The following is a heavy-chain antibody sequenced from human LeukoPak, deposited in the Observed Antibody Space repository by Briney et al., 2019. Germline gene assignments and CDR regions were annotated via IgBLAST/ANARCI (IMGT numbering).Heavy chain of an antibody. CDR2: IKKDGSEK. Sequence: GGSLRLSCAASGFTFSSYWMSWVRQAPGKGLEWVANIKKDGSEKYYGDSVKGRFTISRDNAKKSLYLQVNSLRAEDTALYYCARHLSGVSGYTYGRGIDYWGQGTLVTVSS. D-gene: IGHD5-18*01. V-gene: IGHV3-7*01. CDR3: ARHLSGVSGYTYGRGIDY. CDR1: GFTFSSYW. J-gene: IGHJ4*02.